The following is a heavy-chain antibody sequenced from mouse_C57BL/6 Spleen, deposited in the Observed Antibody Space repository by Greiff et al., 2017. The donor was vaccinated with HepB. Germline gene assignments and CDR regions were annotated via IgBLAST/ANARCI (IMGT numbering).Heavy chain of an antibody. V-gene: IGHV1-15*01. D-gene: IGHD4-1*01. CDR3: TRRELTDDY. CDR2: IDPETGGT. CDR1: GYTFTDYE. J-gene: IGHJ2*01. Sequence: VQLQQSGAELVRPGASVTLSCKASGYTFTDYEMHWVKQTPVHGLEWIGAIDPETGGTAYNQKFKGKAILTADKSSSTAYMELRSLTSEDSAVYYCTRRELTDDYWGQGTTLTVSS.